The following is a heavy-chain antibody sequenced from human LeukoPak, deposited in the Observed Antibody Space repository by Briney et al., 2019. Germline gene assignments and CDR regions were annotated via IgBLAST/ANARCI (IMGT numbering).Heavy chain of an antibody. CDR3: ARLLPGTSYYYYGMDV. Sequence: PSETLSLTCAVSGASIASHSWWSWVRQPPGKGLEWIGEVYHSGGANYKPSLKSRVTISVDTSKNQFSLKLSSVTAADTAVYYCARLLPGTSYYYYGMDVWGQGITVTVSS. D-gene: IGHD1-14*01. J-gene: IGHJ6*02. CDR2: VYHSGGA. V-gene: IGHV4/OR15-8*01. CDR1: GASIASHSW.